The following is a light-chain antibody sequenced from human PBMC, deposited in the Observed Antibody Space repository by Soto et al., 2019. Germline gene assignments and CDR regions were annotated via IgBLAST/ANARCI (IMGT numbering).Light chain of an antibody. V-gene: IGKV1-39*01. CDR1: QSIRNY. CDR3: QQSYSSPYT. Sequence: DIQMTQSPSSLSASVGDRVTITCRASQSIRNYVNWYQQKPGKAPKFLIYVASTLQIGVPSRFSGSGSGTDFTPTISSLQPEDFVTYYCQQSYSSPYTFGPGTKLEIK. CDR2: VAS. J-gene: IGKJ2*01.